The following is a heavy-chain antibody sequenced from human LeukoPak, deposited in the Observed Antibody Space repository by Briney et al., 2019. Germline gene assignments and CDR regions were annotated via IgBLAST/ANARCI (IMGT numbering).Heavy chain of an antibody. D-gene: IGHD3-16*01. Sequence: GGSLRLSCAASGFTFSSYEMNWVRQAPGKGLEWVSYISSSGSTIYYADSVKGRFTISRDNAKDSLYLQMNSLRAEDTAVYYCAELGIMIGGVWGKGTTVTISS. J-gene: IGHJ6*04. CDR1: GFTFSSYE. CDR2: ISSSGSTI. V-gene: IGHV3-48*03. CDR3: AELGIMIGGV.